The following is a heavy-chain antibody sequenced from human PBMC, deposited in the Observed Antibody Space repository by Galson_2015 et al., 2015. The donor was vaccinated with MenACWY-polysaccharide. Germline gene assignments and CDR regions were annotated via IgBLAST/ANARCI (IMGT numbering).Heavy chain of an antibody. Sequence: ETLSLTCTVSGGSISSYYWNWIRQPPGKGLEWVGYINYSGSTNHNPSLKSRVTMSVDTSKNQFSLNLTSVTDADTAVYYCARAMAVAGQRRDFDLWGRGTLVTVSS. CDR1: GGSISSYY. V-gene: IGHV4-59*01. J-gene: IGHJ2*01. CDR2: INYSGST. CDR3: ARAMAVAGQRRDFDL. D-gene: IGHD6-19*01.